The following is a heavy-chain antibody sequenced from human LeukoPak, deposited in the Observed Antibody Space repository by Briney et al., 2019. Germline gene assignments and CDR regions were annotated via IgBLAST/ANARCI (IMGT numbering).Heavy chain of an antibody. Sequence: PWGSLRLSCAASGFNFSSYCMNWVRQAPGKGLEWVAHIKQDGGEKYYVDSVKDRFTISRDNSKNTLYLQMNSLRAEDTAVYYCAKSDYYDSSGRPKFDYWGQGTLVTVSS. V-gene: IGHV3-7*03. CDR1: GFNFSSYC. CDR2: IKQDGGEK. J-gene: IGHJ4*02. D-gene: IGHD3-22*01. CDR3: AKSDYYDSSGRPKFDY.